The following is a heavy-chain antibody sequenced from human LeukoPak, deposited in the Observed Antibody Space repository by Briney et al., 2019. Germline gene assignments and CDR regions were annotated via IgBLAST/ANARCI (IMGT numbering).Heavy chain of an antibody. CDR1: GFTFSSYW. CDR2: IKQDGSEK. V-gene: IGHV3-7*03. Sequence: GGSLRLSCAASGFTFSSYWMSWVRQAPGKGLEWVANIKQDGSEKYYVDSVKGRFTISRDNAKNSLYLQMNSLRAEDTAVYYCARDSLIVVVPHNAYYYYGMDVWGQGTTVTVSS. D-gene: IGHD2-2*01. CDR3: ARDSLIVVVPHNAYYYYGMDV. J-gene: IGHJ6*02.